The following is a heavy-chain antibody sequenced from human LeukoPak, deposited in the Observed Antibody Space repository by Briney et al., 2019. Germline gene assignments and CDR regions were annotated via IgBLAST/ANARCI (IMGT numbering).Heavy chain of an antibody. J-gene: IGHJ4*02. V-gene: IGHV4-34*01. CDR1: GGSLSGYY. Sequence: SETLSLTCAVYGGSLSGYYWSWIRQPPGKGLEWIGEINHSGSTNYNPSLKSRVTISVDTSKNQFSLKLSSVTAADTAVYYCARNYYYDSSGFPFDYWGQGTLVTVSS. D-gene: IGHD3-22*01. CDR2: INHSGST. CDR3: ARNYYYDSSGFPFDY.